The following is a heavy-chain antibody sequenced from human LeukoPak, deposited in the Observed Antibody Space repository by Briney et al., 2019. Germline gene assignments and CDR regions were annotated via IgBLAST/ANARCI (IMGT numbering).Heavy chain of an antibody. V-gene: IGHV3-23*01. CDR2: ISGSGGST. CDR1: GFTFSSYA. Sequence: GGSLRLSCAASGFTFSSYAMSWVRQAPGKGLEWVSAISGSGGSTYYADSVTGRFTISRDNSKNTLYLQMNRLRAEDTAVYYCASRPDSDSPFDYWGQGTLVTVSS. J-gene: IGHJ4*02. CDR3: ASRPDSDSPFDY. D-gene: IGHD3-9*01.